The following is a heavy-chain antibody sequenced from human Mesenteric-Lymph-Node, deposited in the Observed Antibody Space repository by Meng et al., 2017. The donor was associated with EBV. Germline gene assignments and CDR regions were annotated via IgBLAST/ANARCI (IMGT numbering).Heavy chain of an antibody. J-gene: IGHJ4*02. Sequence: GHPLQFGARVKKTVARVNISSQVSGYTFTDDCMRWVHQAPGKGLEWMGLVDPEDGNTIYAEKFQGRITITADTSTDTSYMDLSSLRSEDTAVYYCATAYGDYFEGFDYWGQGTLVTVSS. CDR1: GYTFTDDC. V-gene: IGHV1-69-2*01. CDR2: VDPEDGNT. CDR3: ATAYGDYFEGFDY. D-gene: IGHD4-17*01.